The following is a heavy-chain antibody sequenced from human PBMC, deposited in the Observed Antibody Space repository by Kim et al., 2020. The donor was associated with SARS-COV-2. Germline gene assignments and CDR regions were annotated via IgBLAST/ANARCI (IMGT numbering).Heavy chain of an antibody. CDR3: ARDESETLWFGDLEAAFDI. CDR1: GFTFSSYW. Sequence: GGSLRLSCAASGFTFSSYWMSWVRQAPGKGLEWVANIKQDGSEKYYVDSVKGRFTISRDNAKNSLYLQMNSLRAEDTAVYYCARDESETLWFGDLEAAFDIWGQGTMVTVSS. V-gene: IGHV3-7*01. D-gene: IGHD3-10*01. CDR2: IKQDGSEK. J-gene: IGHJ3*02.